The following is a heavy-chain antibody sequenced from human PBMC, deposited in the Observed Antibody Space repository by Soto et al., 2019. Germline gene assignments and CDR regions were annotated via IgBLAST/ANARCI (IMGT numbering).Heavy chain of an antibody. CDR3: AREDPGVVVVPAANDMDV. Sequence: LRLSCAASGFTFSSYGMHWVRQAPGKGLEWVAVIWYDGSNKYYADSVKGRFTISRDNSKNTLYLQMNSLRAEDTAVYYCAREDPGVVVVPAANDMDVWGQGTTVTVSS. D-gene: IGHD2-2*01. V-gene: IGHV3-33*01. CDR1: GFTFSSYG. CDR2: IWYDGSNK. J-gene: IGHJ6*02.